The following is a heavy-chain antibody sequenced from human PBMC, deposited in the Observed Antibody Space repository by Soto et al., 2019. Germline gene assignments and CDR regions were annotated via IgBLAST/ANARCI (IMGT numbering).Heavy chain of an antibody. Sequence: PGGSLRLSCAASGFTFSSYAMSWVRQAPGKGLEWVSAISGSGGSTYYADSVKGRFSISRDNSKNTLYLQMNSLRAEDTAVYYCARLVGVAAGTPSDYWGQGTLVTVSS. CDR3: ARLVGVAAGTPSDY. V-gene: IGHV3-23*01. J-gene: IGHJ4*02. D-gene: IGHD6-13*01. CDR2: ISGSGGST. CDR1: GFTFSSYA.